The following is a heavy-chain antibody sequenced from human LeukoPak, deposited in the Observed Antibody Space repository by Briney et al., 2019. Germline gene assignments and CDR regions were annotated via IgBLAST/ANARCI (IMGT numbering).Heavy chain of an antibody. D-gene: IGHD3-16*01. V-gene: IGHV3-21*04. J-gene: IGHJ6*02. CDR2: ISSSSSYI. CDR1: GFTFSSYS. CDR3: ARGFGPRHGMDV. Sequence: PGGSLRLSCAASGFTFSSYSMNWVRQAPGKGLEWVSSISSSSSYIYYADSVKGRFTISRDNAKNSLYLQMNSLRAEDTAVYYCARGFGPRHGMDVWGQGTTVTVSS.